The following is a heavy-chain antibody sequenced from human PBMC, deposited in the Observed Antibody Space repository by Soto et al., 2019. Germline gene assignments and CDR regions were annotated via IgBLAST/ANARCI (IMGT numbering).Heavy chain of an antibody. V-gene: IGHV3-72*01. CDR1: GFTLSDHT. CDR2: TGNKGQGFST. J-gene: IGHJ3*02. D-gene: IGHD7-27*01. Sequence: GGSLRLSCAASGFTLSDHTMDWVRQAPGKGLEWVGRTGNKGQGFSTEYAASVKGRFTISRDDSQKSLYLEMNDLKTEDTAVYFCAKMRSNNWGLDVFDIWGQGTLVTVSS. CDR3: AKMRSNNWGLDVFDI.